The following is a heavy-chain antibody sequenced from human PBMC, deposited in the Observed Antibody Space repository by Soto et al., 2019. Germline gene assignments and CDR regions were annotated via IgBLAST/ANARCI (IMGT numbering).Heavy chain of an antibody. J-gene: IGHJ4*02. CDR3: ARESITIFGVALTP. CDR2: MNPNSGNT. D-gene: IGHD3-3*01. CDR1: VYTFTSYD. Sequence: SVKVSCKASVYTFTSYDINWVRQATGQGLEWMGWMNPNSGNTGYAQKFQGRVTMTRNTSISTAYMELSSLGSEDTAVYYCARESITIFGVALTPWGQGTLVTGSS. V-gene: IGHV1-8*01.